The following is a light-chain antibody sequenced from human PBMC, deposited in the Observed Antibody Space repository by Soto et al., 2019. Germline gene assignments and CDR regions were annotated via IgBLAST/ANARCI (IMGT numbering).Light chain of an antibody. CDR2: EVS. CDR3: SSYTVSSIDWV. V-gene: IGLV2-14*01. CDR1: SSDVGSYNY. J-gene: IGLJ3*02. Sequence: QSALTQPASVSGSPGQSITISCTGTSSDVGSYNYVSWYQQHPGKAPKLMFYEVSNRPSGVSNRFSGSKSGNTASLTISGLQAEDEADYYCSSYTVSSIDWVFGRGTKLTVL.